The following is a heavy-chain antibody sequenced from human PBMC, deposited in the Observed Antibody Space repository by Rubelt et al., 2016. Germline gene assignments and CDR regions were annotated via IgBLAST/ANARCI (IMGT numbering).Heavy chain of an antibody. CDR1: GFLFSSHW. CDR2: INQDGGER. CDR3: ARGGDMVFTL. J-gene: IGHJ4*02. V-gene: IGHV3-7*02. D-gene: IGHD5/OR15-5a*01. Sequence: ASGFLFSSHWMSWVRQAPGKGLEWVANINQDGGERYYVDSVKGRFTISRDNAKNSLYLQMDTLRVEDTAVYYCARGGDMVFTLWGQGTPVTVSS.